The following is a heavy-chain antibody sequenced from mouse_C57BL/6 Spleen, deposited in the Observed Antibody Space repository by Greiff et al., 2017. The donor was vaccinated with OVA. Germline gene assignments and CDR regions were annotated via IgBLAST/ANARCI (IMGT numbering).Heavy chain of an antibody. D-gene: IGHD2-4*01. CDR3: ARMDYDYYAMDY. V-gene: IGHV5-17*01. J-gene: IGHJ4*01. Sequence: EVNVVESGGGLVKPGGSLKLSCAASGFTFSDYGMHWVRQAPEKGLEWVAYISSGSSTIYYADTVKGRFTISRDNAKNTLFLQMTSLRSEDTAMYYCARMDYDYYAMDYWGQGTSVTVSS. CDR2: ISSGSSTI. CDR1: GFTFSDYG.